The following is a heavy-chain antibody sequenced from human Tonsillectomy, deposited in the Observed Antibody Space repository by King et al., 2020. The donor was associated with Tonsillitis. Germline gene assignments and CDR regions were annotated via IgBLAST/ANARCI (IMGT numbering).Heavy chain of an antibody. CDR3: ARRASSSSWYYFDY. D-gene: IGHD6-13*01. Sequence: QLQESGPGLVKPSETLSLTCTVSGGSISSYYWSWIRQPPGKGLEWIGYIYYSGSTHYNPSLKSRVTISVDTSKNQFSLKLSSVTAADTAVYYCARRASSSSWYYFDYWGQGTLVTVSS. CDR2: IYYSGST. J-gene: IGHJ4*02. CDR1: GGSISSYY. V-gene: IGHV4-59*08.